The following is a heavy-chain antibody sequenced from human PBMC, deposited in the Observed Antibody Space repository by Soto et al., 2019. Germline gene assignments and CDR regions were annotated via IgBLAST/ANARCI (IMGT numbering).Heavy chain of an antibody. J-gene: IGHJ6*03. D-gene: IGHD3-3*01. V-gene: IGHV1-69*05. CDR3: ARSDFWSGYYPIDYYYYMDV. CDR2: ILPVYGTT. CDR1: GGTFSTSI. Sequence: GASVKVSCKASGGTFSTSIFSWVRQAPGQGLEWMGGILPVYGTTKYAQKFQGRVTITRDKSASTAYMELSSLRSEDTAVYYCARSDFWSGYYPIDYYYYMDVWGKGTTVTVSS.